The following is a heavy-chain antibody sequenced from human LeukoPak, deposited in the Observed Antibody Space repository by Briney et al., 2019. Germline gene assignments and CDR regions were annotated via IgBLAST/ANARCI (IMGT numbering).Heavy chain of an antibody. D-gene: IGHD5-24*01. CDR3: ARVVGGLRRWLQRPWGNYMDV. J-gene: IGHJ6*03. Sequence: GGSLRLSCAASGFTFSSYSMNWVRQAPGKGLEWVSYISSSSSTIYYADSVKGRFTISRDNAKNSLYLQMNSLRAEDTAVYYCARVVGGLRRWLQRPWGNYMDVWGKGTTVTVSS. CDR2: ISSSSSTI. V-gene: IGHV3-48*01. CDR1: GFTFSSYS.